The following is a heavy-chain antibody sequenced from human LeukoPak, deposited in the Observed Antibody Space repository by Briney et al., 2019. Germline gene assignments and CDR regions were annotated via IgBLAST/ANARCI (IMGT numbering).Heavy chain of an antibody. V-gene: IGHV3-74*01. J-gene: IGHJ2*01. Sequence: GGSLRLSCAASGFTFSSYWMHWVRQAPGKGLVWVSRINSDGSITTYADSVKGRFTISRDNSKNTLYLQMNSLRAGDTATYYCAKALNYWYFDLWGRGNLVTVSS. CDR2: INSDGSIT. CDR3: AKALNYWYFDL. CDR1: GFTFSSYW.